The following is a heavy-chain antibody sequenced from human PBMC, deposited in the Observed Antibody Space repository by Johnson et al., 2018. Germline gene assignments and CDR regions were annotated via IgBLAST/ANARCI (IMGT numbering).Heavy chain of an antibody. V-gene: IGHV5-51*03. CDR1: GYSFTTYW. J-gene: IGHJ3*02. CDR2: SSPGDSHP. D-gene: IGHD3-22*01. Sequence: VQLVESGAEVRKPGESLKISCEASGYSFTTYWIAWVRQMPGKGLEWMGMSSPGDSHPRYSPSFEGQVTISADTSITTAYLQWSSLKASDTAMYYCARPGIFDDSRCFFLSSALDTWGQGTMVTVSS. CDR3: ARPGIFDDSRCFFLSSALDT.